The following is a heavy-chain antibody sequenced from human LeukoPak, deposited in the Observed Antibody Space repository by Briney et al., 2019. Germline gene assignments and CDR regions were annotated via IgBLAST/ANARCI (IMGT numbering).Heavy chain of an antibody. J-gene: IGHJ4*02. CDR2: IYSGGDT. CDR3: TRGPGSTWYSDY. Sequence: GXXLRLSCAASGFTVSSNYMNWVRQAPGKGLEWVSIIYSGGDTYYSDSVKGRFSISRDNSKKTLYLQMTSLRPEDTAVYYCTRGPGSTWYSDYWGQGTLVTVSS. D-gene: IGHD6-13*01. CDR1: GFTVSSNY. V-gene: IGHV3-53*05.